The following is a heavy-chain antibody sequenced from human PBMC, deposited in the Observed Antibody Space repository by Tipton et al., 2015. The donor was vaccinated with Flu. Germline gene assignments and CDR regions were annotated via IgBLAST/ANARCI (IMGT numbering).Heavy chain of an antibody. CDR3: ARDPRYYYDSSGYPPDY. CDR1: RFTFSHYA. Sequence: LSCAASRFTFSHYAMHWVRQAPGKGLEWVAVISYDGSNKYYADSVKGRFTISRDNSKNTVSLQMNRLRAEDTAVYYCARDPRYYYDSSGYPPDYWGQGTLVTVSS. V-gene: IGHV3-30-3*01. J-gene: IGHJ4*02. CDR2: ISYDGSNK. D-gene: IGHD3-22*01.